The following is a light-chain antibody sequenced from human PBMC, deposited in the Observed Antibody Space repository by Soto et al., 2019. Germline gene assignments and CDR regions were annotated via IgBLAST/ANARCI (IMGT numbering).Light chain of an antibody. V-gene: IGKV3-11*01. CDR3: QQRHMWPIT. CDR2: DAY. J-gene: IGKJ5*01. Sequence: EIVMTQSPGTLSLSPVERATLSCMASQNVNSNLAWYQQKPGQAPRLLIYDAYNRATGIPPRFSGSGSGTDFTLTISSLEPEDSAVYYCQQRHMWPITFGQGTRLEIK. CDR1: QNVNSN.